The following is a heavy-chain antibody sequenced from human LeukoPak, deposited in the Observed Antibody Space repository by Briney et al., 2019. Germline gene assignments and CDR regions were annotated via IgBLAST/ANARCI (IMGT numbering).Heavy chain of an antibody. CDR1: GFTFSSYW. V-gene: IGHV3-7*01. CDR2: IKQDGSEK. D-gene: IGHD3-16*02. CDR3: ARVWYYDYVWGSYHYTSVFDY. J-gene: IGHJ4*02. Sequence: GGSLRLSCAASGFTFSSYWMSWVRQAPGKGLEWVANIKQDGSEKYYVDSVKGRFTISRDNAKNSLYLQTNSLRVEDTAVYYCARVWYYDYVWGSYHYTSVFDYWGQGTLVTVSS.